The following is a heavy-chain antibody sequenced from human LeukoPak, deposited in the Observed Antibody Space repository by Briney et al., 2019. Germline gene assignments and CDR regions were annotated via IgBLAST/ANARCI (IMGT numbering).Heavy chain of an antibody. J-gene: IGHJ1*01. Sequence: SVKVSCKASGGTFSSYAISWVRQAPGQGLEWMGRIIPILGIANYAQKFQGRVTITADKSTSTAYMELSSLRSEDTAVYYCARSEQETISDPGIAAAGTSEYFQHWGQGTLVTVSS. V-gene: IGHV1-69*04. D-gene: IGHD6-13*01. CDR1: GGTFSSYA. CDR3: ARSEQETISDPGIAAAGTSEYFQH. CDR2: IIPILGIA.